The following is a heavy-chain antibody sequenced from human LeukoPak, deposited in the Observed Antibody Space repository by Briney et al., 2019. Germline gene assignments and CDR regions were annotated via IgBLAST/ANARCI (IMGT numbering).Heavy chain of an antibody. D-gene: IGHD6-19*01. CDR3: ARGWGGWDYYYYYGMDV. Sequence: TSETLSLTCTVSGGSISSSSYYWGWIRQPPGKGLEWIGSIYYSGSTYYNPSLKSRVTISVDTSKNQFSLKLSSVTAADTAVYYCARGWGGWDYYYYYGMDVWGQGTTVTVSS. CDR1: GGSISSSSYY. J-gene: IGHJ6*02. CDR2: IYYSGST. V-gene: IGHV4-39*07.